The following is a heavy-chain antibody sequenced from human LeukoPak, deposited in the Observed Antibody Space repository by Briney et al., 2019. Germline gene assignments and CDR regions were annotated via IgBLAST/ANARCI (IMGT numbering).Heavy chain of an antibody. CDR2: IYHSGSS. CDR1: GDPIRCNYG. CDR3: ARDRAARSGYYYYMDV. V-gene: IGHV4-4*02. D-gene: IGHD6-13*01. J-gene: IGHJ6*03. Sequence: RSSETLSLACAVSGDPIRCNYGWSWARPPPGQGLEGIGEIYHSGSSNYTPSLKSRVTISVDTSKNQFSLKLSSVTAADTAVYYCARDRAARSGYYYYMDVWGKGTTVTVSS.